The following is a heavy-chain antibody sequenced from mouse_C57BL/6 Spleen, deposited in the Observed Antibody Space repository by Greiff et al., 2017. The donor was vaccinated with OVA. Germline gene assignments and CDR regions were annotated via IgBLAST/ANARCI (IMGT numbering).Heavy chain of an antibody. Sequence: QVQLKQPGAELVMPGASVKLSCKASGYTFTSYWMHWVKQRPGQGLEWIGEIDPSDSYTNYNQKFKGKSTLTVDKSSSTAYMQLSSLTSEDSAVYYCARKLNGNSFFDYWGQGTTLTVSS. V-gene: IGHV1-69*01. CDR3: ARKLNGNSFFDY. CDR2: IDPSDSYT. J-gene: IGHJ2*01. CDR1: GYTFTSYW. D-gene: IGHD2-1*01.